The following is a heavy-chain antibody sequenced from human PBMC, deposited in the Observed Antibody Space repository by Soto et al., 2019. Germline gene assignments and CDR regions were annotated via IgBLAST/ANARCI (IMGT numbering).Heavy chain of an antibody. J-gene: IGHJ6*02. CDR1: GYTFTSYD. V-gene: IGHV1-8*01. Sequence: VSVKVSCKASGYTFTSYDINWVRQATGQGLEWMGWMNPNSGNTGYAQKFQGRVTMTRNTSISTAYMELSSLRSEDTAVYYCARGPVWFGELFYYYYGMDVWGQGTTVTVSS. D-gene: IGHD3-10*01. CDR2: MNPNSGNT. CDR3: ARGPVWFGELFYYYYGMDV.